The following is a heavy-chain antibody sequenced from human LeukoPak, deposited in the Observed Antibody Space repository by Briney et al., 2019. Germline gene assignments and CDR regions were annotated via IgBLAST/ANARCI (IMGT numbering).Heavy chain of an antibody. Sequence: GRSLRLSCAASGFTFDDYAMHWVRRAPGKGLEWVSGISWNSGSTGYADSVKGRFTISRDNAKNSLYLQMNSLRAEDMALYYCAKDIGAAGTSYYFDYWGQGTLVTVSS. CDR1: GFTFDDYA. D-gene: IGHD6-13*01. CDR2: ISWNSGST. J-gene: IGHJ4*02. V-gene: IGHV3-9*03. CDR3: AKDIGAAGTSYYFDY.